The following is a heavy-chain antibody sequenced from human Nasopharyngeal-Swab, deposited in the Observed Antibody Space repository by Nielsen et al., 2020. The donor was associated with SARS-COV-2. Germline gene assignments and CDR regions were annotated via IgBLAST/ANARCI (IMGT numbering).Heavy chain of an antibody. V-gene: IGHV4-34*01. CDR3: ARRMYYYDSSGYSVVRYFDY. CDR1: GGSFSGYY. Sequence: GSLRLSCAVYGGSFSGYYWSWIRQPPGKGLEWIGEINHSGSTNYNPSLKSRVTISVDKSKNQFSLKLSSVTAADTAVYYCARRMYYYDSSGYSVVRYFDYWGQGTLVTVSS. J-gene: IGHJ4*02. CDR2: INHSGST. D-gene: IGHD3-22*01.